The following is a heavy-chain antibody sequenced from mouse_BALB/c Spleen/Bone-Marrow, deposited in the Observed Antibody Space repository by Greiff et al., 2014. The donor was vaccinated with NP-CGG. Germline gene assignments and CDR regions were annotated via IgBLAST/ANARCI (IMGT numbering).Heavy chain of an antibody. Sequence: EVQLQQSGPELVKPGASVKMSCKASGYTFTSYVIHWVKQKPGQGLEWIGYINPYNDGTKYNEKFKGKATLTSVKSSSTAYMELSSLTFKDSAVYYCARGGYYGTSLYWYFDVRGAGTTLTIS. CDR3: ARGGYYGTSLYWYFDV. CDR2: INPYNDGT. CDR1: GYTFTSYV. J-gene: IGHJ1*01. V-gene: IGHV1-14*01. D-gene: IGHD1-1*01.